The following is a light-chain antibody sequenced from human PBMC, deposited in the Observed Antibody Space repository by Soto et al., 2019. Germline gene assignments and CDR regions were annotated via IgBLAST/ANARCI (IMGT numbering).Light chain of an antibody. CDR3: SSYGGSDNFDV. CDR1: SSDVGGYNY. Sequence: QSALTQPPSASGSPGQSVTIPCTGTSSDVGGYNYVSWYQQHPGKAPKLMIYEVSKRPSGVPDRFSGSKSGNTASLTVSGLQAEDEADYYCSSYGGSDNFDVFGTGTKVTVL. V-gene: IGLV2-8*01. J-gene: IGLJ1*01. CDR2: EVS.